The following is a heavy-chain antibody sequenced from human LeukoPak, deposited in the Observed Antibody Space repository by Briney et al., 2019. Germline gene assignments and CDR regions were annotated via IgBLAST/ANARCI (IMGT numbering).Heavy chain of an antibody. J-gene: IGHJ4*02. CDR3: AKNGAVTSFDS. D-gene: IGHD4-17*01. Sequence: KSSETLSLTCTVSGASISSGNYYWRWIRQPAGKGLEWIGRVYNRGTTDYNPSLESRVTISVATSNNQFSLKLRSVTAADTAVYYCAKNGAVTSFDSWGQGTLVTVSS. CDR2: VYNRGTT. V-gene: IGHV4-61*02. CDR1: GASISSGNYY.